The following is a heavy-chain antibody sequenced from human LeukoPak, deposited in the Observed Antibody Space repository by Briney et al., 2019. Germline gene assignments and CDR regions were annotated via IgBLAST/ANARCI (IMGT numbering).Heavy chain of an antibody. Sequence: GGSLRLSCAASGFTFSSYAMSWVRQAPGKGLEWVGRIKSKTDGGTTDYAAPVKGRFTISRDDSKNTLYLQMNSLRAEDTAVYYCATYKGKVRGVTIYYYYYMDVWGKGTTVTISS. CDR2: IKSKTDGGTT. CDR3: ATYKGKVRGVTIYYYYYMDV. V-gene: IGHV3-15*01. D-gene: IGHD3-10*01. J-gene: IGHJ6*03. CDR1: GFTFSSYA.